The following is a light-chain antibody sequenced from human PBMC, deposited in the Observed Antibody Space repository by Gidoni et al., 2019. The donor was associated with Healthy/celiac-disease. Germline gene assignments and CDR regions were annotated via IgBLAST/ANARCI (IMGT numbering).Light chain of an antibody. CDR1: QSISSY. J-gene: IGKJ1*01. CDR2: VAT. Sequence: DIQMTQSPSSLSASVGDRVTITCRSSQSISSYLNWYQQKPGNAPTLLIYVATSLQSGVPSRFSGSGSGTYFTLTSSSLHPDDWASYCWQRSYWTLWTFGQGTKVEIK. V-gene: IGKV1-39*01. CDR3: QRSYWTLWT.